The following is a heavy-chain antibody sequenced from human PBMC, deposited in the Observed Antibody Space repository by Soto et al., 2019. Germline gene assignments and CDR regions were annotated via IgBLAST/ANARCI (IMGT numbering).Heavy chain of an antibody. CDR3: ARDYGDYDAFDI. CDR2: ISAYNGNT. Sequence: QVQLVQSGAEVKKPGASVKVSCKASGYTFTSYGISWVRQAPGQGHEWMGWISAYNGNTNYAQKLQGRGTMTTVTSTSTAYMEMRSLGSDDTAVYYCARDYGDYDAFDIWGQGTLVTVSS. D-gene: IGHD4-17*01. CDR1: GYTFTSYG. J-gene: IGHJ3*02. V-gene: IGHV1-18*01.